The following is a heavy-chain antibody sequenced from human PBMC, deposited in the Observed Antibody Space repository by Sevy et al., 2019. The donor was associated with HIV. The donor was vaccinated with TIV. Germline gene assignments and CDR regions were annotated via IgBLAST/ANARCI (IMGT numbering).Heavy chain of an antibody. D-gene: IGHD2-15*01. V-gene: IGHV3-21*01. J-gene: IGHJ3*02. CDR1: GFTFSSYS. Sequence: GGSLRLSCAASGFTFSSYSMNWVRQAPGKGLEWVSSIRSSSSYIYYADSVKGRFTISRDNAKNSLYLQMNSLRAEDTAVYYCARGFAVDDAFDIWGQGTMVTVSS. CDR2: IRSSSSYI. CDR3: ARGFAVDDAFDI.